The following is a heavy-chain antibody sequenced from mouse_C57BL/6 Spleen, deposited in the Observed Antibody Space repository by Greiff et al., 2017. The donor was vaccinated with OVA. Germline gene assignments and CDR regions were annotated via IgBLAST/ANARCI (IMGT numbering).Heavy chain of an antibody. D-gene: IGHD1-1*01. V-gene: IGHV8-8*01. CDR2: IWWDDDK. J-gene: IGHJ2*01. CDR1: GFSLSTYGMG. Sequence: QVTLNVSGPGILQPSQTLSLTCSFSGFSLSTYGMGVGWIRQPSGMGLVWLAHIWWDDDKYYNPALKSRLTISKDTSKNQVSLKIANVNTADTATYYCARIDRRVVANYFDYWGQGTTLTVSS. CDR3: ARIDRRVVANYFDY.